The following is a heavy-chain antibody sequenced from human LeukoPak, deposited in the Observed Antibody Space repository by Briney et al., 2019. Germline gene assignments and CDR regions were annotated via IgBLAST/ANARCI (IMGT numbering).Heavy chain of an antibody. Sequence: GGSLRLSRAASGFTFSSYGMSWVRQAPGKGLEWVSAISGSGGSTYYADSVKGRFTISRDNAKNPLYLQINSLRAEDTAVYYCARDFSSGWSSISAFDIWGQGTMVIVSS. CDR2: ISGSGGST. CDR3: ARDFSSGWSSISAFDI. CDR1: GFTFSSYG. J-gene: IGHJ3*02. D-gene: IGHD6-19*01. V-gene: IGHV3-23*01.